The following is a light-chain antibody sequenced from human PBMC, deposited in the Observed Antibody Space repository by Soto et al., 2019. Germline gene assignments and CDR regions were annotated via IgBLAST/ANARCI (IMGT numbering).Light chain of an antibody. CDR1: SSNIGAGYD. J-gene: IGLJ2*01. CDR3: QSYDSSLSGVV. V-gene: IGLV1-40*01. CDR2: GNS. Sequence: QSVLTQPPSVSGAPGLRVTISCTGSSSNIGAGYDVHWYQQLPGTAPKPLIYGNSNRPSGVPDRFSGSKSGTSASLDITGLQAEDEAEYYCQSYDSSLSGVVFGGGTQLTVL.